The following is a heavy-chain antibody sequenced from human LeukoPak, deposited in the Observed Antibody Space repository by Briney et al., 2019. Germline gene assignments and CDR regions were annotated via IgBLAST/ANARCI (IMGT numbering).Heavy chain of an antibody. V-gene: IGHV1-3*01. D-gene: IGHD1-1*01. J-gene: IGHJ4*02. CDR1: GYSFTDHA. CDR2: INAGNGNT. CDR3: ARSTNTWTPFDY. Sequence: ASVKVSCKASGYSFTDHAMHWVRQAPGQRLEWMGRINAGNGNTYYSQKFQGRVTITRDTSASTAHMELSSLRSEDTAVYFCARSTNTWTPFDYWGQGTLVTVSS.